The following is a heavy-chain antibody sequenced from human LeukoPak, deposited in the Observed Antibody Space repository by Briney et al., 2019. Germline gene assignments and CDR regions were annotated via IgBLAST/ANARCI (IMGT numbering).Heavy chain of an antibody. J-gene: IGHJ4*02. V-gene: IGHV3-7*01. Sequence: PGGSLRLSCAGSGFTFSNYWMSWVRQAPGEGLEWVAHIKQDGSEKYYVDSVKGRFTISRDNAKNSLWLQMNSLGAEDTALYYCVTWASDREPAPLNSWGQGTLVTVSS. D-gene: IGHD1-26*01. CDR3: VTWASDREPAPLNS. CDR1: GFTFSNYW. CDR2: IKQDGSEK.